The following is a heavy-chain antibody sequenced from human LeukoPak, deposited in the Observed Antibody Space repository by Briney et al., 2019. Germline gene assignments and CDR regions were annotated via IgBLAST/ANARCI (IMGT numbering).Heavy chain of an antibody. Sequence: PGGSLRLSCAASGFTFSSHGMHWVRQAPGKGLEWVAVISYDGSNKNYADSVKGRFTISRDNSKNTLYLQMNSLRAEDTAVYYCARGSDSRPFDYWGQGTLVTVSS. CDR1: GFTFSSHG. D-gene: IGHD3-22*01. V-gene: IGHV3-30*03. J-gene: IGHJ4*02. CDR3: ARGSDSRPFDY. CDR2: ISYDGSNK.